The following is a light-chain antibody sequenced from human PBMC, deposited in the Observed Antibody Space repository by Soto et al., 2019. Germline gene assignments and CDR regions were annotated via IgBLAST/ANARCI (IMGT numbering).Light chain of an antibody. J-gene: IGKJ1*01. CDR2: DAS. CDR1: QKISNW. Sequence: DIHMTQSPYTLSASVGDRVTITCRVSQKISNWLAWYQQRPGKAPKLLISDASNLESGVPSRFSGSGSGTDFTLTISSLQPDDSATYYCQQYRGPFGQGTKVEIK. CDR3: QQYRGP. V-gene: IGKV1-5*01.